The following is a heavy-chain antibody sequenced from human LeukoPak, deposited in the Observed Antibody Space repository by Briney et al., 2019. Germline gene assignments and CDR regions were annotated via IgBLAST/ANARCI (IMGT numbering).Heavy chain of an antibody. J-gene: IGHJ4*01. CDR3: ARRPASRLTFDY. CDR1: GGSIIDYY. CDR2: VHSSGNS. Sequence: SETLSLTCTVSGGSIIDYYWYWIRQPPGKGLEWIAYVHSSGNSNHNPSLKSRVTISVDTSKNHLSLRLTAVTAADTAVYYCARRPASRLTFDYWGHGTLVTVSS. D-gene: IGHD2-2*01. V-gene: IGHV4-59*01.